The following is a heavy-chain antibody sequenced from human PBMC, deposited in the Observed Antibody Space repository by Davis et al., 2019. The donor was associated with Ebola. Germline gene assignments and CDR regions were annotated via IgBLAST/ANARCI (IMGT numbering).Heavy chain of an antibody. D-gene: IGHD3-10*01. J-gene: IGHJ4*02. CDR2: IYYTGST. V-gene: IGHV4-59*08. CDR3: ARQRLRGDFDY. CDR1: GGSINSYY. Sequence: MPSETLSLTCTVSGGSINSYYWNWIRQPQGKGLEWIGYIYYTGSTNYNPSLKSRVTISVDTSKNQFSLKLTSVTAADTAMYYCARQRLRGDFDYWGQGTLVTVSS.